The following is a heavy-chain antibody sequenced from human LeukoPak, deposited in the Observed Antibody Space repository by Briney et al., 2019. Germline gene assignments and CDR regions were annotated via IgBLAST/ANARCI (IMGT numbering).Heavy chain of an antibody. CDR1: GFTFSSYA. J-gene: IGHJ4*02. V-gene: IGHV3-23*01. CDR3: VRNDTSGVGLDY. Sequence: GGSLRLSCAASGFTFSSYAMSWVRQAPGKGLEWVSAISGSGGSTYYADSVKGRFSISRDNSKNTLYLQMNSLRDEDTAVYYCVRNDTSGVGLDYWGQGSLVTVSS. D-gene: IGHD3-3*01. CDR2: ISGSGGST.